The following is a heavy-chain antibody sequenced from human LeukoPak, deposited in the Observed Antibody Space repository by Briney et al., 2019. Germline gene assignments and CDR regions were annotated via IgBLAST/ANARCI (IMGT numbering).Heavy chain of an antibody. CDR3: ARFRIAAAGTFDY. V-gene: IGHV3-74*01. J-gene: IGHJ4*02. D-gene: IGHD6-13*01. CDR2: INSDGSST. Sequence: GGSLRLSCAASGFTFSSYWMHWVRQAPGKGLVWVSRINSDGSSTSYADSVKGRFTISRDNAKNTLYLQMNSLRAEDTAVYYCARFRIAAAGTFDYWGQGTLVTVSS. CDR1: GFTFSSYW.